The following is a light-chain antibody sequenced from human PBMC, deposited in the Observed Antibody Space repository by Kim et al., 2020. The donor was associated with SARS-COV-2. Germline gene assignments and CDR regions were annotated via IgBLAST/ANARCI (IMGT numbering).Light chain of an antibody. J-gene: IGKJ1*01. Sequence: VVMTQSPLSLPVTLGQPASISCRSRQSLLHSDGNTYVNWFQQRPGESPRRLIYKVCNRDSGVPERFGGSDSGTDFPLKISRVEAEDVGFYYCMQGTEWPRTFGQGTKVDIK. V-gene: IGKV2-30*02. CDR2: KVC. CDR1: QSLLHSDGNTY. CDR3: MQGTEWPRT.